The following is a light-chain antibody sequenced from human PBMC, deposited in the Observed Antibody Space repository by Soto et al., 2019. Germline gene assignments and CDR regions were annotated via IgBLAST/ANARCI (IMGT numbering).Light chain of an antibody. CDR3: QVWDTVSLHAI. V-gene: IGLV3-21*02. CDR2: EDS. CDR1: NVGGKS. Sequence: SYELTQPPAVSLAPGQTASITCVGDNVGGKSVHWYQQKAGQAPVLVIHEDSDRPSGIPERFSGFNSANTATLTISRVEAGDEAAYYCQVWDTVSLHAIFGGGTKVTVL. J-gene: IGLJ2*01.